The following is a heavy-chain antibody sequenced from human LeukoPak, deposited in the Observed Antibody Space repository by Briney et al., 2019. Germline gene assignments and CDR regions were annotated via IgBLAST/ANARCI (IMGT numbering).Heavy chain of an antibody. CDR1: GFTFSSYW. CDR3: ARDGSGSFYLDF. Sequence: HPGGSLRLSCAASGFTFSSYWMNWARQAPGKGLEWISYVSSRGSTINYADSVRGRFTVSRDNAKNSLYLQMNSLRAEDTAVYYCARDGSGSFYLDFWGQGTLVTVSS. J-gene: IGHJ4*02. V-gene: IGHV3-48*04. CDR2: VSSRGSTI. D-gene: IGHD3-10*01.